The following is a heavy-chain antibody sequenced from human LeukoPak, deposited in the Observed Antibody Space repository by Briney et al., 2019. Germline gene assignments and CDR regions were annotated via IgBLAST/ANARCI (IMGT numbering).Heavy chain of an antibody. CDR2: IYYSGST. Sequence: PSETLSLTCAVYGGSFSGYYWSWIRQPPGKGLEWIGYIYYSGSTNYNPSLKSRVTISVDTSKNQFSLKLSSVTAADTAVYYCARDSGYHRDFDYWGQGTLVTVSS. V-gene: IGHV4-59*01. D-gene: IGHD3-22*01. CDR3: ARDSGYHRDFDY. CDR1: GGSFSGYY. J-gene: IGHJ4*02.